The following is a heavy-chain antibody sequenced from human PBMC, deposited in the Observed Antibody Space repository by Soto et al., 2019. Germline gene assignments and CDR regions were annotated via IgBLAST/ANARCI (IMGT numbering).Heavy chain of an antibody. CDR2: ISGGGTPI. CDR3: ARDLDWSFDY. CDR1: GFPFSIYS. J-gene: IGHJ4*02. Sequence: GGSLRLSCVASGFPFSIYSMNWVRQAPGRGLEWVSYISGGGTPINYIESVKGRFTISRDNAGNSLHLQMNGLRAEDTAVYYCARDLDWSFDYWGQGTLVTVSS. V-gene: IGHV3-48*01. D-gene: IGHD3-3*01.